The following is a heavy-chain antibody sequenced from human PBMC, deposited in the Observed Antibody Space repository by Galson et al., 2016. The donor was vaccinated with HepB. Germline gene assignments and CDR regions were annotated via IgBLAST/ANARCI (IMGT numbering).Heavy chain of an antibody. J-gene: IGHJ4*02. V-gene: IGHV3-23*01. D-gene: IGHD3-10*01. CDR3: ARLVPSKLTLVRGVIPNFDY. CDR2: ISGSGITT. Sequence: SLRLSCAASGFTFSDYAMSWVRQAPGQGLEWVAAISGSGITTYYAGSVKGRLTISRDNSRTTLFLQMNSLRADDTAVYYCARLVPSKLTLVRGVIPNFDYWGQGTQVIVSS. CDR1: GFTFSDYA.